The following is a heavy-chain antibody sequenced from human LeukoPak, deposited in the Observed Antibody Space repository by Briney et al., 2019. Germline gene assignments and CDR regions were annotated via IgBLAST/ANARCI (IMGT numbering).Heavy chain of an antibody. D-gene: IGHD3-10*01. J-gene: IGHJ4*02. CDR3: ARDEIYYGSDPIDY. V-gene: IGHV3-7*01. CDR2: IKQDGSEK. Sequence: GGSLRLSCAASGFTFSSYWMSWVRQAPGKGLEWVANIKQDGSEKYYVDSVKGRFTISRDNAKNSLYLQMNSLSAEDTAVYYCARDEIYYGSDPIDYWGQGTLVTVSS. CDR1: GFTFSSYW.